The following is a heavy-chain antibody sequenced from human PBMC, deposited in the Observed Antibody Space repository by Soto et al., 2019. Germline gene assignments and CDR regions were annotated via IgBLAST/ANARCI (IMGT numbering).Heavy chain of an antibody. J-gene: IGHJ4*02. CDR3: ARVKASGVNFDY. D-gene: IGHD3-10*01. CDR1: GFSISSSNW. V-gene: IGHV4-4*02. CDR2: IYHSGST. Sequence: SETLSLTCAVSGFSISSSNWWSWVRQPPGKGLEWIGEIYHSGSTNYNPSLKSRVTISVDKSKNQFSLKLSSVTAADTAVYYCARVKASGVNFDYWGQGTLVTVSS.